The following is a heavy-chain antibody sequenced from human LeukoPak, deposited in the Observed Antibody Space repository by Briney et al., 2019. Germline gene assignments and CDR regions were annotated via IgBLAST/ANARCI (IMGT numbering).Heavy chain of an antibody. CDR1: GDSISGYH. V-gene: IGHV4-59*01. CDR2: IYYSGST. Sequence: SETLSLTCTVSGDSISGYHWSWIRQPPGKGLEWIGYIYYSGSTNYNPSLKSRVTISVDTSKNQFSLKLSSVTAADTAVYYCARDQAGATGYWGQGALVTVSS. D-gene: IGHD1-26*01. J-gene: IGHJ4*02. CDR3: ARDQAGATGY.